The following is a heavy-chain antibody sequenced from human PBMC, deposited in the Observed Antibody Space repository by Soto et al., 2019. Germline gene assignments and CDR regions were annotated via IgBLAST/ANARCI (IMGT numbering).Heavy chain of an antibody. Sequence: EVQLVESGGGLIQPGGSLRLSGAASGFTVSSNYMNWVRRAPGKGLELVAVIYSGGSTYYADSVKGRFTISRDNSKNTLYLQMNSLRAEDTAVYYCARDQSTSWSVNYYGMDVWGQGTTVTVSS. D-gene: IGHD6-13*01. V-gene: IGHV3-53*01. CDR2: IYSGGST. J-gene: IGHJ6*02. CDR3: ARDQSTSWSVNYYGMDV. CDR1: GFTVSSNY.